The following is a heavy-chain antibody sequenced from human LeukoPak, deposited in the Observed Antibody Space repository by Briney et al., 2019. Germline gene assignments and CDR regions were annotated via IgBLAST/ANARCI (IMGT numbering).Heavy chain of an antibody. J-gene: IGHJ3*02. CDR1: GFSVKSNY. V-gene: IGHV3-66*01. CDR3: AKDRDTGFYVKGSFEI. D-gene: IGHD3-9*01. Sequence: GGSLRLSCTASGFSVKSNYMSWVRQAPGKGLEWVAVIYSGGSAHHAAPVRGRFTISRDKSENTVYLQMNNLRVEDTAVYYCAKDRDTGFYVKGSFEIWGQGTTVTVSS. CDR2: IYSGGSA.